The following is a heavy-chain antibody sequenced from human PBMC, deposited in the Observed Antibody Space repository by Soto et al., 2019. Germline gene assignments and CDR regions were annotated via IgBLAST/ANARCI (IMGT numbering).Heavy chain of an antibody. D-gene: IGHD1-26*01. CDR1: GFTFSSYG. V-gene: IGHV3-33*01. CDR3: ARGREGWQPSGYYYYMDV. CDR2: IWYDGSNK. Sequence: QVQLVESGGGVVQPGRSLRLSCAASGFTFSSYGMHWVRQAPGKGLEWVAVIWYDGSNKYYADSVKGRFTISRDNSKNTLYLQMNSLRAEDTAVYYCARGREGWQPSGYYYYMDVWGKGTTVTVSS. J-gene: IGHJ6*03.